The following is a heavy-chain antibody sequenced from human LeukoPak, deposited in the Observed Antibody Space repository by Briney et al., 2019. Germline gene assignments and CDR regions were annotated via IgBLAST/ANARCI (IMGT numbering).Heavy chain of an antibody. CDR3: VRGTGY. V-gene: IGHV3-64D*06. CDR1: GFTFSTYV. CDR2: ISSNGDNT. J-gene: IGHJ4*02. Sequence: PGESLRLSCSVSGFTFSTYVMHWVRQAPGKGLEYVSAISSNGDNTYYADSVKGRFTISRDNSKNTLYLQMSSLGADDTAVYYCVRGTGYWGQGTLVTVSS.